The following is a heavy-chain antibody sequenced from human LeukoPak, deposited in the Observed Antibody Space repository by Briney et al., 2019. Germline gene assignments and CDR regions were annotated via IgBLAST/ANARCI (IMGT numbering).Heavy chain of an antibody. CDR2: VYFSGVT. D-gene: IGHD5-12*01. J-gene: IGHJ4*01. CDR1: GDSLGRYY. CDR3: ARTGVVATSYFFDY. Sequence: SEALSLTCNVSGDSLGRYYWSWIRQPPGKTLEWLGHVYFSGVTTYNPSLRSRVTISVDTSKNQFSLKLTSVTAADTAVYYCARTGVVATSYFFDYWGHGTLVTVSS. V-gene: IGHV4-59*01.